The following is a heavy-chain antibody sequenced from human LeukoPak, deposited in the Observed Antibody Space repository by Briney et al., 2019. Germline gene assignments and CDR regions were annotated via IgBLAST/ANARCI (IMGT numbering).Heavy chain of an antibody. J-gene: IGHJ4*02. D-gene: IGHD2-8*02. CDR3: ARGVLV. CDR2: ISYSGSA. Sequence: PSQTLSLTCAVSGGSISISGYYWSWIRQHPGEGLEWIGYISYSGSAYYSPSLKSRVTISVDTSKNQFSLKLSSVTAADTAVYYCARGVLVWGQGTLVTVSS. CDR1: GGSISISGYY. V-gene: IGHV4-31*11.